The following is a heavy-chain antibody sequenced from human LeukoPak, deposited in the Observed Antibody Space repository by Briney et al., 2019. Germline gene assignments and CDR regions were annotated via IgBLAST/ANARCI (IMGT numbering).Heavy chain of an antibody. CDR2: INPNSGGT. V-gene: IGHV1-2*02. J-gene: IGHJ4*02. D-gene: IGHD3-10*01. CDR3: ARDRVETYYYGSGRWAGFDY. Sequence: ASVKVSCKASGYTFTGYYMHWVRQAPGQGLEWMGWINPNSGGTNYAQKFQGRVTMTRDTSISTAYMELSRLRSDDTAVYYCARDRVETYYYGSGRWAGFDYWGQGTLVTVSS. CDR1: GYTFTGYY.